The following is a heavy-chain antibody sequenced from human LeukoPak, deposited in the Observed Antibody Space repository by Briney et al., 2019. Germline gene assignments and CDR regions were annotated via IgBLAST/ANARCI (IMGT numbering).Heavy chain of an antibody. CDR1: GFTFSSYA. D-gene: IGHD3-22*01. CDR3: AKRSYDSSGRAPMAHFDY. J-gene: IGHJ4*02. Sequence: GGSLRLSCAASGFTFSSYAMHWVRQAPGKGLEWVAVISYDGSNKYYADSVKGRFTISRDNSKNTLYLQMNSLRAEDTAVYYCAKRSYDSSGRAPMAHFDYWGQGALVTVSS. V-gene: IGHV3-30*18. CDR2: ISYDGSNK.